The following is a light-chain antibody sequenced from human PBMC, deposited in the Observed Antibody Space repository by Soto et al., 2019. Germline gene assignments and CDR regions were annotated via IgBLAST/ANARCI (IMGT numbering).Light chain of an antibody. J-gene: IGLJ3*02. V-gene: IGLV1-44*01. CDR3: ETWDDSLNGRV. Sequence: QSVLTQPPSASGTPGQKVTISCSGSSSNIGGNPVNWYRQFPGTAPKVLIYSSDQRPSGVPDRFSGSKSGTSASLAISGLQSEDEADYYCETWDDSLNGRVFGGGTKVTVL. CDR1: SSNIGGNP. CDR2: SSD.